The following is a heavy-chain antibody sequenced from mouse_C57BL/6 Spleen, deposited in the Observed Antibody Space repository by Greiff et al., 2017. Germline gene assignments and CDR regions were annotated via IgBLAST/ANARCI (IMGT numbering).Heavy chain of an antibody. D-gene: IGHD2-12*01. J-gene: IGHJ4*01. CDR1: GYTFTSYW. CDR2: IDPSDSYT. Sequence: QVQLQQPGAELVKPGASVKLSCKASGYTFTSYWMQWVKQRPGQGLEWIGEIDPSDSYTNYNQKFKGKATLTVDPSSSTAYMQLSSLTSEDSAVYYCATGGSYYNDALDYWGQGTSVTVSS. V-gene: IGHV1-50*01. CDR3: ATGGSYYNDALDY.